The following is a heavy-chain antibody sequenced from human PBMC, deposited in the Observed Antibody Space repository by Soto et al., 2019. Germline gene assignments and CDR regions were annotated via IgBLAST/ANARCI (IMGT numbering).Heavy chain of an antibody. CDR3: GRRESMYPLYCFDP. CDR1: DVSISSYY. V-gene: IGHV4-59*01. J-gene: IGHJ5*02. CDR2: IYYSGST. Sequence: PPETLSLTCTVSDVSISSYYWSWIRQPPGKGLEWIGYIYYSGSTNYNPSLKSRVTISVDTSKNQFYLELSSVTAADTAVYYCGRRESMYPLYCFDPWGQGTLVTVSS. D-gene: IGHD2-2*01.